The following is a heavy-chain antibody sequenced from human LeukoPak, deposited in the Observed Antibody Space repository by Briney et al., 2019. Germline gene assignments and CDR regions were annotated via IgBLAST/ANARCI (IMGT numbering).Heavy chain of an antibody. CDR1: GYTFTSYA. D-gene: IGHD6-13*01. Sequence: ASVKVSCKASGYTFTSYAMHWVRQAPGQRLEWMGWINAGSGNTKYSQKFQGRVTITRDTSASTAYMELSSLRSEDTAVYYCAREDYSILDYWGQGTLVTVSS. J-gene: IGHJ4*02. CDR3: AREDYSILDY. V-gene: IGHV1-3*01. CDR2: INAGSGNT.